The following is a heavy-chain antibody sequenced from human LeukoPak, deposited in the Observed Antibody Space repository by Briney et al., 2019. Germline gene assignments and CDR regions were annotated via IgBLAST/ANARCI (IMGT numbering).Heavy chain of an antibody. D-gene: IGHD4-17*01. V-gene: IGHV4-34*01. CDR3: ARGLTTVTESFDY. CDR1: GGSFSGYY. J-gene: IGHJ4*02. Sequence: SETLSLTCAVYGGSFSGYYWSWIRQPPGKGLEWIGEINHSGSTNYNPSLKSRVTISVDTSKNQFSLKLSSVTAADTAVYYCARGLTTVTESFDYWGQGTLVTVSS. CDR2: INHSGST.